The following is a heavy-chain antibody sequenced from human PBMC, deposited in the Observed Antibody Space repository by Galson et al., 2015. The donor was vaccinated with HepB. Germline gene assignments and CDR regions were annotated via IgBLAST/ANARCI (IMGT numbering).Heavy chain of an antibody. V-gene: IGHV1-3*01. D-gene: IGHD3-3*01. Sequence: SVKVSCKASGYTFTSYAMHWVRQAPGQRLEWMGWINAGNGNTKYSQKFQGRVTITRDTSASTTYMELSSLRSEDMAVYYCAKDKPYGFWSGPQDAFDIWGQGTMVTVSS. CDR2: INAGNGNT. J-gene: IGHJ3*02. CDR1: GYTFTSYA. CDR3: AKDKPYGFWSGPQDAFDI.